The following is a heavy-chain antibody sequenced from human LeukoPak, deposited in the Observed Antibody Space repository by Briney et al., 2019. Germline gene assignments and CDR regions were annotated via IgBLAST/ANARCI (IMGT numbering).Heavy chain of an antibody. J-gene: IGHJ4*02. CDR3: ALRGARGGTDY. D-gene: IGHD3-16*01. CDR1: GGSISSYY. Sequence: SETLSLTCTVSGGSISSYYWSWIRQPPGKGLEWIGYIYYSGSTNYNPSLKSRVTISVDTSKNQFSLKLSSVTAADTAVYYCALRGARGGTDYWGQGTLVTVSS. CDR2: IYYSGST. V-gene: IGHV4-59*01.